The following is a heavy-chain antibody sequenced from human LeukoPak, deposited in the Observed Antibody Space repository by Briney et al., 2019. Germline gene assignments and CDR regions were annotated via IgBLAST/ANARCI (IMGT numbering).Heavy chain of an antibody. D-gene: IGHD3-3*01. V-gene: IGHV1-69*13. J-gene: IGHJ4*02. CDR3: ARDSAWGVVILYFDY. CDR1: GGTFSSYA. CDR2: IIPIFGTA. Sequence: ASVKVSCKASGGTFSSYAISWVRQAPGQGLEWMGGIIPIFGTANYAQKFQGRVTITADESTSTAYMELSSLRSEDTAVYYCARDSAWGVVILYFDYWGQGTLVTVSS.